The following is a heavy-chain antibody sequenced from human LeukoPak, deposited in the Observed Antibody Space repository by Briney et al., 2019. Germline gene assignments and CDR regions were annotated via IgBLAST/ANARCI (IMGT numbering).Heavy chain of an antibody. CDR3: ARDRGTTSSAGYYFDT. J-gene: IGHJ4*02. Sequence: GGSLRLSCAASGFTFSSFGMHWVRQAPGKGLEWVAIIWYDGGDKYYADSVKGRFTVSRDNSKNTLHLQVNSLRAEDTAVYYCARDRGTTSSAGYYFDTWGQGTLVTVSS. CDR1: GFTFSSFG. CDR2: IWYDGGDK. V-gene: IGHV3-33*01. D-gene: IGHD6-6*01.